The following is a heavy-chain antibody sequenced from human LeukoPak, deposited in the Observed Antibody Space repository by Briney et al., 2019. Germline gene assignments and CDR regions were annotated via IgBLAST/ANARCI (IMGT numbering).Heavy chain of an antibody. CDR3: ARGKSSTGCPDY. CDR1: GFTFSSYS. D-gene: IGHD2-2*01. CDR2: ISSSSSYI. Sequence: GGSLRLSCAASGFTFSSYSMNWVRQAPGKGLEWVSSISSSSSYIYYADSVKGRFTISRDNAKNSLYLQMNSLRAEDTAVYYCARGKSSTGCPDYWGQGTLVTVSS. J-gene: IGHJ4*02. V-gene: IGHV3-21*01.